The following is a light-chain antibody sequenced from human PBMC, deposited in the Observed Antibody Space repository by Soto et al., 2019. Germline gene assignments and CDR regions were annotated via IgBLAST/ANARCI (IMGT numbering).Light chain of an antibody. CDR2: AAS. CDR1: QGISNY. Sequence: DIQITQSPSSLSASVGDRVTITCRASQGISNYLAWYQQKPGTVPKLLISAASTLQTGVPSRFSGGGSGTDFTLTISSLQPEDVATYYCQKYSSAPWTFGQGTRLEIK. V-gene: IGKV1-27*01. CDR3: QKYSSAPWT. J-gene: IGKJ5*01.